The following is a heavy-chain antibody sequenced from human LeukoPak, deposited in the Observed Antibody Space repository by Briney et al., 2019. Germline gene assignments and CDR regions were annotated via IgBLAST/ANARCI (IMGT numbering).Heavy chain of an antibody. V-gene: IGHV3-11*04. D-gene: IGHD6-6*01. CDR1: GFSVTNNY. CDR2: ISSSGSAI. J-gene: IGHJ6*02. CDR3: ARVYSSSSGKAMDV. Sequence: GGSLRLSCAVSGFSVTNNYMNWVRQAPGKGPEWVSYISSSGSAIFYADSVRGRFTISRDKAKNSLYLQMNSLRAEDTAVYYCARVYSSSSGKAMDVWGQGTTVTVSS.